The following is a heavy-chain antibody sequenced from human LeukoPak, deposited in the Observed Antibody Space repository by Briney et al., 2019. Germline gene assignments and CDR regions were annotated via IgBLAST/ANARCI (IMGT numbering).Heavy chain of an antibody. Sequence: SETLSLTCTVSGGSISSYYWSWIRQPAGKGLEWIGRIYTSGSTNYNPSLKSRVTMSVDTSKNQFSLKLSSVTAADTAVYYCARFRYCSSTSCFRNYGMDVWGQGTTVTVSS. J-gene: IGHJ6*02. CDR2: IYTSGST. CDR3: ARFRYCSSTSCFRNYGMDV. CDR1: GGSISSYY. V-gene: IGHV4-4*07. D-gene: IGHD2-2*01.